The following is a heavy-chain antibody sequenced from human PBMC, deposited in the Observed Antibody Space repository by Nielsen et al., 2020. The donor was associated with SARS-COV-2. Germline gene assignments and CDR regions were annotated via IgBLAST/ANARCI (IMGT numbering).Heavy chain of an antibody. Sequence: GGSLRLSCAASGFTFDDYAMHWVRQAPGKGLEWVSGISWNSGSIGYADSVKGRFTISRDNAKNSLYLQMNSLRAEDTALYYCAKDPHSGYDLPWYFDLWGRGTLVTVSS. CDR1: GFTFDDYA. CDR2: ISWNSGSI. J-gene: IGHJ2*01. D-gene: IGHD5-12*01. V-gene: IGHV3-9*01. CDR3: AKDPHSGYDLPWYFDL.